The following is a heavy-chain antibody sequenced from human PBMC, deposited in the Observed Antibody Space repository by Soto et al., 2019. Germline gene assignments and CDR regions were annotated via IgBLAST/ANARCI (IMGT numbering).Heavy chain of an antibody. V-gene: IGHV3-30*03. Sequence: SLRLSCAASGFTFSSYGMHWVRQAPGKGLEWVAVISYDGSNKYYADSVKGRFTISRDNAKNSLYLQMNSLRAEDAAVYYCARDHKYSGYINDAFDIWGQGTMVTVSS. CDR3: ARDHKYSGYINDAFDI. D-gene: IGHD5-12*01. CDR2: ISYDGSNK. J-gene: IGHJ3*02. CDR1: GFTFSSYG.